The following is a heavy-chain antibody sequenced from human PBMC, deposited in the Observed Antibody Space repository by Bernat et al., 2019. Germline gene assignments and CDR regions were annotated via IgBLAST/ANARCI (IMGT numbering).Heavy chain of an antibody. J-gene: IGHJ3*02. V-gene: IGHV4-34*01. CDR2: INHSGST. CDR1: GGSFSGYY. Sequence: QVQLQQWGAGLLKPSETLSLTCAVYGGSFSGYYWSWIRQPPGKGLEWIGEINHSGSTNYNPSLKSRVTISVETSKNQFSLKLSSVTAADTAVYYCARGTVASPVGAFDIWGQGTMVTVSS. CDR3: ARGTVASPVGAFDI. D-gene: IGHD6-19*01.